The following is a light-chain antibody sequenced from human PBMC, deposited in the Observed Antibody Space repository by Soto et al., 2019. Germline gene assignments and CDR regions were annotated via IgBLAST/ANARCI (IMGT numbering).Light chain of an antibody. CDR1: SSDVGGYNY. V-gene: IGLV2-14*03. Sequence: SALTQPASVSGSPGQSITISCTGTSSDVGGYNYVSWYQHQPGKAPKLMFYGVNNRPSGVSNRFSASKSGNTASLTISGLQAEDEADYYCISYTSSSTLVFGGGTKLTVL. J-gene: IGLJ2*01. CDR3: ISYTSSSTLV. CDR2: GVN.